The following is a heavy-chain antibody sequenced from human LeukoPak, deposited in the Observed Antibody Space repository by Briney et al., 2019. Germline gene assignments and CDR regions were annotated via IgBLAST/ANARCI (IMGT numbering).Heavy chain of an antibody. CDR3: VVVVEPPDSDGFDV. J-gene: IGHJ3*01. CDR2: INADGSTT. D-gene: IGHD1-14*01. Sequence: HPGGSLRLSCAASGFTFGNSWVHWVRHAPGKGLVWVSLINADGSTTTYADSVKGRFTISRDNARNTVSLQMNSLTIEDTAVYYCVVVVEPPDSDGFDVWGQGTTITVSS. V-gene: IGHV3-74*01. CDR1: GFTFGNSW.